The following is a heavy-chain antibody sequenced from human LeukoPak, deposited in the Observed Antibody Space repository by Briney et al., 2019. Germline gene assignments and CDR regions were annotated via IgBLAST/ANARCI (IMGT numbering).Heavy chain of an antibody. CDR2: ISVYNGNT. CDR3: ARGYCSSASCRHFDY. Sequence: GASVKVSCKPSRYAFTNYAISWVRQAPGQGVEWMGWISVYNGNTNYAQKLQGRVTMTADTSTTTAYMELRSLRSDDTAVYYCARGYCSSASCRHFDYWGRGALVTVSS. J-gene: IGHJ4*02. V-gene: IGHV1-18*01. CDR1: RYAFTNYA. D-gene: IGHD2-2*01.